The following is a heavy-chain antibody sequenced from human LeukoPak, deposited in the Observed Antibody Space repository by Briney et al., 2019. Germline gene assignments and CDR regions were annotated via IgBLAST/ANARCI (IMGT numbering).Heavy chain of an antibody. Sequence: ASVKVSCKASGYTLSEYGISWVRQAPGQGLEWVGWITTYNGNRKYAEKFQSRVTMTTDTSTSTYYMEMRSLRSDDTAIYYCARDCSNGVCFPRDYWGQGTQLTVST. CDR2: ITTYNGNR. J-gene: IGHJ4*02. D-gene: IGHD2-8*01. V-gene: IGHV1-18*01. CDR1: GYTLSEYG. CDR3: ARDCSNGVCFPRDY.